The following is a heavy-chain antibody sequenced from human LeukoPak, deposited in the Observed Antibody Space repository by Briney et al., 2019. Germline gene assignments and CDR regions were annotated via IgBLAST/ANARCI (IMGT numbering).Heavy chain of an antibody. CDR2: IYPGDSDT. J-gene: IGHJ5*02. CDR1: GYGFNTYW. V-gene: IGHV5-51*01. D-gene: IGHD2-2*01. CDR3: ARRQGCSSTSCPPDS. Sequence: GESLKISCRGSGYGFNTYWIGWVRQKPGKGLEWMGIIYPGDSDTRYSPSFQGQVTMSADKSINTAYLQWTSLKASDTAMYYCARRQGCSSTSCPPDSWGQGTLVTVSS.